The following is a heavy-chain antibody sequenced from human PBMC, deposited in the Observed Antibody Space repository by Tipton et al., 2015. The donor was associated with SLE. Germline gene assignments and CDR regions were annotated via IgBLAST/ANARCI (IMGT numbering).Heavy chain of an antibody. J-gene: IGHJ4*02. D-gene: IGHD5-12*01. V-gene: IGHV3-11*04. CDR2: ISSGGTTT. CDR1: GFTFSDYD. CDR3: ARPFSGSLDS. Sequence: SLRLSCAASGFTFSDYDMSWIRQAPGKGLEWISFISSGGTTTYYADSVEGRFTISKDNAKNSVFLQMSSLRFEDTAVYYCARPFSGSLDSWGQGTLVTVSS.